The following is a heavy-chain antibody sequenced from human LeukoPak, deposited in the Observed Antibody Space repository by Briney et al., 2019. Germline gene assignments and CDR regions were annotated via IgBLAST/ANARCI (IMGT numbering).Heavy chain of an antibody. V-gene: IGHV3-23*01. D-gene: IGHD6-13*01. Sequence: GGSLRLSCAASGFTFSSYAMSWVRQAPGKGLEWVSAISGSGGSTYYADSVKGRFTISRDNSKNTLYLQMNSLRAEDTAVYYCAKESRYISSSIYHYYYMDVWGKGTTVTVSS. CDR1: GFTFSSYA. CDR2: ISGSGGST. J-gene: IGHJ6*03. CDR3: AKESRYISSSIYHYYYMDV.